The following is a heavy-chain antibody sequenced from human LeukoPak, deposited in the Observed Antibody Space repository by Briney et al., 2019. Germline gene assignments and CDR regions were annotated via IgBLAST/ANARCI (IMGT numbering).Heavy chain of an antibody. Sequence: PGGSLRLSCAASRFTFSNYAMHWVRQAPGKGLEWVAVISYDGSNKYYADSVKGRFTISRDNSKNTLYLQMNSLRAEDTAVYYCARAGGQWLALDYWGQGTLVTVSS. CDR3: ARAGGQWLALDY. CDR2: ISYDGSNK. V-gene: IGHV3-30*04. D-gene: IGHD6-19*01. CDR1: RFTFSNYA. J-gene: IGHJ4*02.